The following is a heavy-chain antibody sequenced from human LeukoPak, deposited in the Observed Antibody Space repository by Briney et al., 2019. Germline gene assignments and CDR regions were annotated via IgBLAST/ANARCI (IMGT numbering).Heavy chain of an antibody. V-gene: IGHV4-39*07. CDR2: IYYSGST. CDR3: ASFALWDSSGWYEDY. CDR1: GGSISSSSYY. Sequence: SETLFLTCTVSGGSISSSSYYWGWIRQPPGKGLEWIGSIYYSGSTYYNPSLKSRVTISVDTSKNQFSLKLSSVTAADTAVYYCASFALWDSSGWYEDYWGQGTLVTVSS. J-gene: IGHJ4*02. D-gene: IGHD6-19*01.